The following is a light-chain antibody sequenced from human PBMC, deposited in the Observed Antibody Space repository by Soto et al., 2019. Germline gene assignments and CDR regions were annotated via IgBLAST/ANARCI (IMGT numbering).Light chain of an antibody. V-gene: IGKV1-33*01. CDR1: QDISNY. Sequence: DIQMTQSLSSLSASVGDRFTITCHASQDISNYLNWYQQKPGKAPKLLIYDASNLETGVPSRFSGSGSGTDFTFTISSLQPEDIATYYCQQYDNLLLTFGGGTKVDI. CDR3: QQYDNLLLT. CDR2: DAS. J-gene: IGKJ4*01.